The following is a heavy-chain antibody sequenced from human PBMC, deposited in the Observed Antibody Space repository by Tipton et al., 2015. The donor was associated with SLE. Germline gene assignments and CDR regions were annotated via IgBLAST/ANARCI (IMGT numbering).Heavy chain of an antibody. CDR2: IYYSGST. CDR1: GFTFSDYY. CDR3: ASGLSFDY. D-gene: IGHD3/OR15-3a*01. J-gene: IGHJ4*02. Sequence: LRLSCAASGFTFSDYYMSWIRQAPGKGMEWIGYIYYSGSTYYNPSLKSRVTISVDTSKNQFSLKLSSVTAADTAVYYCASGLSFDYWGQGTLVTVSS. V-gene: IGHV4-59*01.